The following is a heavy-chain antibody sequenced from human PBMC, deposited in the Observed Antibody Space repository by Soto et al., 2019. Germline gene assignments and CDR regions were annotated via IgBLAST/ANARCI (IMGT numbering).Heavy chain of an antibody. V-gene: IGHV1-18*01. J-gene: IGHJ5*02. CDR3: ARGGQYSNYEGDWFAP. CDR2: ISAYNGNT. Sequence: GASVKVSCKASGYTFTSYGISWVRQAPGQGLEWMGWISAYNGNTNYAQKLQGRVTMTTDTSTSTAYMELRSLRSDDTAVYYCARGGQYSNYEGDWFAPGGQGPLVTVSS. D-gene: IGHD4-4*01. CDR1: GYTFTSYG.